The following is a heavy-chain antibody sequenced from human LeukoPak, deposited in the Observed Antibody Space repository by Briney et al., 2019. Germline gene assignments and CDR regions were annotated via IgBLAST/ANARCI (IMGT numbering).Heavy chain of an antibody. Sequence: GASVKVSCKASGYTFTSYAMNWVRQAPGQGLEWMGWINTNTGNPTYAQGFTGRFVFSLDTSVSTAYLQISSLKAEDTAVYYCARDHGWELLRNSQHDAFDIWGQGTMVTVSS. V-gene: IGHV7-4-1*02. CDR2: INTNTGNP. CDR3: ARDHGWELLRNSQHDAFDI. CDR1: GYTFTSYA. J-gene: IGHJ3*02. D-gene: IGHD1-26*01.